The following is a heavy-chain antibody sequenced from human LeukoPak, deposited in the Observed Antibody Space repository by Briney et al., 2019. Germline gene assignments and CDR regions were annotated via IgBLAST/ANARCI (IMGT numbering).Heavy chain of an antibody. CDR3: AKPSGSGSNGYIDY. Sequence: HPGGSLRLSCAASGFTFSSYGMHWVRQAPGKGLEWVATTSYDGSEKYYADSVKGRFTISRDNSRNTLYLQMSSLRAEDTAVYYCAKPSGSGSNGYIDYWGQGTLVTVSS. V-gene: IGHV3-30*18. CDR2: TSYDGSEK. CDR1: GFTFSSYG. J-gene: IGHJ4*02. D-gene: IGHD3-10*01.